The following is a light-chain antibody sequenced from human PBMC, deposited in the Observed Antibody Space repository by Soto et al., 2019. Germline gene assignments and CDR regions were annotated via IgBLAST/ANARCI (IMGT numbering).Light chain of an antibody. CDR3: QQFGGSPLFT. CDR1: QSISISY. V-gene: IGKV3-20*01. J-gene: IGKJ3*01. CDR2: AAS. Sequence: EIVLTQSPGTLSLSPGERATLSCRASQSISISYLAWYQQKPGQAHRLLIYAASTRATGIPDRFSGSRSQTDFAPTINRLEPEDCSVYFCQQFGGSPLFTFGPATKVDIK.